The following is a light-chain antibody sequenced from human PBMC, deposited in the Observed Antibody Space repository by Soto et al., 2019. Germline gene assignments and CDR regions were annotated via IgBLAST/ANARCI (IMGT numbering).Light chain of an antibody. J-gene: IGKJ3*01. Sequence: EIVLTQSPGTLSLSPGERATLSCRASQSVSSDYLAWYQQKPGQAPRLLIYGASSRATGIPDRFSGSGSGTDFTLTIRRLEPEDFAVYYCQQYGSSPFGFGPGTKVDIK. CDR1: QSVSSDY. CDR2: GAS. V-gene: IGKV3-20*01. CDR3: QQYGSSPFG.